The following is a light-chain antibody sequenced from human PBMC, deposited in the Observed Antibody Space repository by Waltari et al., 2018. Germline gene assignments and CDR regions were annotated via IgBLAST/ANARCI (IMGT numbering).Light chain of an antibody. Sequence: VLTQSPGTLSLSPGERATLSCRASQSVGRALAWYQQEPGQAPRLLIYDASSRATGVPDRFSGSGSGTDFSLTISRLEPEDVAVYNCQHYVRLPVTFGQGTKVE. J-gene: IGKJ1*01. V-gene: IGKV3-20*01. CDR2: DAS. CDR3: QHYVRLPVT. CDR1: QSVGRA.